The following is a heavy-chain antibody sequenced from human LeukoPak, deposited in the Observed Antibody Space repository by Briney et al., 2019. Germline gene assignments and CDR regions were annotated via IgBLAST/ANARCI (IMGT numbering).Heavy chain of an antibody. Sequence: PGGSLRLSCAASGFTFSSYAMHWVRQAPGKGLEWVAVISVDGKKSYYADSVKGRFSISRDNSKSTLYLQMNSLRTEDTAVYFCAKAAGKENGYDFFFEHWGQGTLVIVSS. J-gene: IGHJ4*02. V-gene: IGHV3-30*04. CDR1: GFTFSSYA. D-gene: IGHD3-3*01. CDR2: ISVDGKKS. CDR3: AKAAGKENGYDFFFEH.